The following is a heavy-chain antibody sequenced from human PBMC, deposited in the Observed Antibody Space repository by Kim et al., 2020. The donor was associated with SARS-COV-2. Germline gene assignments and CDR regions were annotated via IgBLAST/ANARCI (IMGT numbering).Heavy chain of an antibody. D-gene: IGHD5-18*01. J-gene: IGHJ4*02. CDR3: TTAPRGYSYDY. V-gene: IGHV3-15*01. CDR2: T. Sequence: TDYAAPVKGRFTISRYDSKYTLYLQMNSLKTEDTAVFYCTTAPRGYSYDYWGQGTLVTVSS.